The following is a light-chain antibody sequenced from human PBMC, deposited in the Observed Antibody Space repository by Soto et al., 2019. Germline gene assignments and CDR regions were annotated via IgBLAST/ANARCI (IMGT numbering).Light chain of an antibody. J-gene: IGKJ4*01. V-gene: IGKV3D-15*01. Sequence: TVLTQSPATLSVYPGEAATLSCRASQSVASSYLAWYQQKPGQAPRLLISGTANRATGIPDRFSGSGFGTEFTLTISSLQSEDSAVYYCLQYNRWPLTFGGGTKVQIK. CDR3: LQYNRWPLT. CDR2: GTA. CDR1: QSVASSY.